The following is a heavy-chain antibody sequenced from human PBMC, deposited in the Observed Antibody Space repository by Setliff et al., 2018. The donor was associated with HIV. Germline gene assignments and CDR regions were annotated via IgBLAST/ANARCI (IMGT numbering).Heavy chain of an antibody. Sequence: PGGSLRLSCVASGFTFSSYTMSWVRQAPGKGLEWVSVVDGSGFNPYYADSVKGRFTISRDNSKNTVYLQMTSLRADDTAVYYCAREWNGGYDYWGQGTLVTVSS. V-gene: IGHV3-23*01. D-gene: IGHD2-8*01. CDR1: GFTFSSYT. J-gene: IGHJ4*02. CDR3: AREWNGGYDY. CDR2: VDGSGFNP.